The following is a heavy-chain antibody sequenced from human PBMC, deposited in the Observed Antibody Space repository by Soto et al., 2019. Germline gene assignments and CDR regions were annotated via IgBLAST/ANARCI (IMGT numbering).Heavy chain of an antibody. V-gene: IGHV4-39*01. CDR1: GDSISSSSYH. J-gene: IGHJ4*02. Sequence: QLQLQESGPGLVKPSETLSLTCTVSGDSISSSSYHWGWIRQAPGKGLECIGSIYYSGTTYYNPSLKSRVTISRGPSKNPFSLKLSSVNAADTAVDYCARRKDWDGRGWGEFEYWGQGTLVTVSS. D-gene: IGHD6-19*01. CDR2: IYYSGTT. CDR3: ARRKDWDGRGWGEFEY.